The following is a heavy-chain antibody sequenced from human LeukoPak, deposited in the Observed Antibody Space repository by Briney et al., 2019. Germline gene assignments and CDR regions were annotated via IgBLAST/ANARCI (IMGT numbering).Heavy chain of an antibody. CDR2: ISSSSSYI. V-gene: IGHV3-21*01. Sequence: GGSLRLSCAASGFTFSSYSMNWVRQAPGKGLEWVSSISSSSSYIYYADSVKGRFTISRDNAKNSLYLQMNSLRGEDTAVYYCARDTTYSSSWYFSDYWGQGTLVTVSS. D-gene: IGHD6-13*01. J-gene: IGHJ4*02. CDR1: GFTFSSYS. CDR3: ARDTTYSSSWYFSDY.